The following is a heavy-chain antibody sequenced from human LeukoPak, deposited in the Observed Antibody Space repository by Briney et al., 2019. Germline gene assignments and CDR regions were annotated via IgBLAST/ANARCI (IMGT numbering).Heavy chain of an antibody. CDR1: GFTFSNYA. CDR3: AKEIGGTYYDGSGYDY. V-gene: IGHV3-23*01. CDR2: ISGSGNNT. J-gene: IGHJ4*02. Sequence: GGSLRLSCAAAGFTFSNYAMSWVRQAPGKGLEWVSTISGSGNNTYYADSVKGRFTISRDNSKNTLYLQMNSLRAEDTAVYYCAKEIGGTYYDGSGYDYWGQGTLVTVSS. D-gene: IGHD3-22*01.